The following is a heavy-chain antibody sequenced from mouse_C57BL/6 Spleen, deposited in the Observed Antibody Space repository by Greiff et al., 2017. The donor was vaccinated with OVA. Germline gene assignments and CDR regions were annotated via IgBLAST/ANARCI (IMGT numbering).Heavy chain of an antibody. CDR2: INPSSGYT. CDR3: ARIGDYDGSRFDY. CDR1: GYTFTSYW. V-gene: IGHV1-7*01. D-gene: IGHD1-1*01. Sequence: QVQLKESGAALAHPGASVKLSCKASGYTFTSYWMHWVKQRPGQGLEWIGYINPSSGYTTYNQKFKDKATLTADKSSSRAYMQLSSLTYEDSAVDYCARIGDYDGSRFDYWGQGTTLTVSS. J-gene: IGHJ2*01.